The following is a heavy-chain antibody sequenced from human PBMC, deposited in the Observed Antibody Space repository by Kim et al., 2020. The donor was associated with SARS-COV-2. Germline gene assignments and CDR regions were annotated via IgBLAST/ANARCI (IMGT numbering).Heavy chain of an antibody. CDR2: IYYSGST. CDR3: ARVMTMIVVVIPTAAAFDI. D-gene: IGHD3-22*01. J-gene: IGHJ3*02. V-gene: IGHV4-31*03. CDR1: GGSISSGGYY. Sequence: SETLSLTCTVSGGSISSGGYYWSWIRQHPGKGLEWVGYIYYSGSTYYNPSLKSRVTISVDTSKNQFSLKLSSVTAADTAVYYCARVMTMIVVVIPTAAAFDICGQATMVTVSS.